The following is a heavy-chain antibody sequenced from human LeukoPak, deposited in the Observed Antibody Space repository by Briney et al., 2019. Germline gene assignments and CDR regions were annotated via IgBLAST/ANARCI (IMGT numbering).Heavy chain of an antibody. CDR1: GFTFSGSA. Sequence: PGGSLRLSCAASGFTFSGSAMHWVRQAPGKGLEYVPAISSNGGSTYYANSVKGRFTTSRDNSKNTLYLQMGSLRAEDMAVYYCARDGTVYYDFWSGPKGWFDPWGQGTLVTVSS. CDR3: ARDGTVYYDFWSGPKGWFDP. J-gene: IGHJ5*02. CDR2: ISSNGGST. D-gene: IGHD3-3*01. V-gene: IGHV3-64*01.